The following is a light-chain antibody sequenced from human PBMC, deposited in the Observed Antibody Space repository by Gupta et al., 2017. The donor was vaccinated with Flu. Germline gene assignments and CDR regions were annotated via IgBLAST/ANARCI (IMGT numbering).Light chain of an antibody. V-gene: IGKV1-5*03. J-gene: IGKJ1*01. Sequence: PSTLSASVGDRVTITCRASQNIDSWLAWYQKKPGRAPKSLIYKASSLETGVPSRFSGSGSGTEFSLTISSLQPDDFATYYCQQDCSTPPTFGQGTKVEIK. CDR2: KAS. CDR3: QQDCSTPPT. CDR1: QNIDSW.